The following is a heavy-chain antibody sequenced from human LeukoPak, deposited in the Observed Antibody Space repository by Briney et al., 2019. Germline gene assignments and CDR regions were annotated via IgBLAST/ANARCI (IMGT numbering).Heavy chain of an antibody. V-gene: IGHV3-23*01. CDR3: VQGPYLDY. CDR1: GFTFSRHG. D-gene: IGHD2-21*01. J-gene: IGHJ4*02. CDR2: ISPSGDIK. Sequence: GGSLRLSCVASGFTFSRHGMNWVRQAPGKGLEWVSGISPSGDIKYYVDSVKGRFTVSRDNAKNSLYLQMKSLRAEDTALYFCVQGPYLDYWGQGTLVTVSS.